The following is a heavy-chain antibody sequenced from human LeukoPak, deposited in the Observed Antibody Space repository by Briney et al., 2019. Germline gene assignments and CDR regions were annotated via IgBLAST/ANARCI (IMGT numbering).Heavy chain of an antibody. V-gene: IGHV3-23*01. D-gene: IGHD1-14*01. CDR1: GFTFSSYA. J-gene: IGHJ4*02. Sequence: GGSLRLSCATAGFTFSSYAMSWVRQAPGRGLEWVSAIGGSGSRAGYTYYADSVKGRFTISRGNSKDTLYLQMNSLRAEDTAIYYCAKVIITGSFPDYFDNWGQGTLVTVSS. CDR3: AKVIITGSFPDYFDN. CDR2: IGGSGSRAGYT.